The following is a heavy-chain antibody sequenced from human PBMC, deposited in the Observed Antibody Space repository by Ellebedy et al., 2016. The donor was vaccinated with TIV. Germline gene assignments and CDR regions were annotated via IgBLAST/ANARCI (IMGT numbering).Heavy chain of an antibody. CDR3: ARDYPLGEGPAFDY. D-gene: IGHD7-27*01. J-gene: IGHJ4*02. Sequence: GESLKISCAASGFTFSSYSMNWVRQAPGKGLEWVSSISSSSSYIYYADSVKGRFTISRDNAKNSLYLQMNSLRAEDTAVYYCARDYPLGEGPAFDYWGQGTLVTVSS. CDR2: ISSSSSYI. CDR1: GFTFSSYS. V-gene: IGHV3-21*01.